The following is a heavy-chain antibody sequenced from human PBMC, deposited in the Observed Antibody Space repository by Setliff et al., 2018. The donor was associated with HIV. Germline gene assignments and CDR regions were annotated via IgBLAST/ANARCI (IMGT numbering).Heavy chain of an antibody. CDR1: GFTFSSYW. V-gene: IGHV3-7*01. CDR2: IKDDGSEK. J-gene: IGHJ4*02. Sequence: PGGSLRLSCVASGFTFSSYWMNWVRQAPGKGLEWVANIKDDGSEKYYVDSVKGRFTISRDNAKNSLYLQMHSLRAEDTAVYYCARGVDYWGEGTLVTVSS. CDR3: ARGVDY.